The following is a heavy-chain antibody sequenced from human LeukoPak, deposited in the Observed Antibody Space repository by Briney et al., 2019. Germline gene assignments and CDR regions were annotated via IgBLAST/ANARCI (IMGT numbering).Heavy chain of an antibody. CDR3: ARMYSSSSNWFDP. J-gene: IGHJ5*02. Sequence: SETLSLTCTVSGGSISSYYWSWIRQPPGKGLEWIGYIYYSGSTNYNPSLKSRVTISVDTSKNQFSLKLSFVTAADTAVYYCARMYSSSSNWFDPWGQGTLVTVSS. CDR2: IYYSGST. CDR1: GGSISSYY. V-gene: IGHV4-59*08. D-gene: IGHD6-6*01.